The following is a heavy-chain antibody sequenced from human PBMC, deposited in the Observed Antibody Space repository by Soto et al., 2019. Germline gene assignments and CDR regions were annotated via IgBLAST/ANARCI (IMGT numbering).Heavy chain of an antibody. Sequence: PSETLPLTCPVSGGSISSYYWIWIRQPPGKGLEWIGYIYYSGSTNYNPSLKSRVTISVDTSKNQFSLKLSSVTAADTAVYYCARAEVTMVRLPGWFDPWGQGTLVTVSS. D-gene: IGHD3-10*01. CDR2: IYYSGST. J-gene: IGHJ5*02. CDR3: ARAEVTMVRLPGWFDP. V-gene: IGHV4-59*01. CDR1: GGSISSYY.